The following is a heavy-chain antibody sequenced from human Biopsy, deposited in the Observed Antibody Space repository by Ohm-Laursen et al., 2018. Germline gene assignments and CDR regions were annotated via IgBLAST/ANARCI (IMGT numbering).Heavy chain of an antibody. CDR1: GDTFSRSA. Sequence: GDSVKVSCKASGDTFSRSAFFWVRQAPGQGLVYLGRIIPIVGITNHAQTFQGRITLTADKSTFMVYMELSRLRSDDTAIYYCARGGSGSGYYGMDVWGQGATVSVSS. V-gene: IGHV1-69*04. J-gene: IGHJ6*02. D-gene: IGHD3-10*01. CDR2: IIPIVGIT. CDR3: ARGGSGSGYYGMDV.